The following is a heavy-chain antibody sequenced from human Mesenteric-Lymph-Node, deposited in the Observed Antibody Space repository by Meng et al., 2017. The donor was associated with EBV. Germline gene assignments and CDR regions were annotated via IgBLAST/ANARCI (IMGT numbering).Heavy chain of an antibody. CDR3: ARGLNYDLFAGSHWYFNL. CDR2: ISYTGST. CDR1: GGSISIVDYY. V-gene: IGHV4-30-4*01. Sequence: QVQLQESGPVVVQPSQTLPLTCAVSGGSISIVDYYRSWIRQPPGKGLEWIGDISYTGSTYHNPSLKSRLSMSVDTSKNQFSLKLSSVTAADTAVYFCARGLNYDLFAGSHWYFNLWGRGTLVTVSS. J-gene: IGHJ2*01. D-gene: IGHD3-9*01.